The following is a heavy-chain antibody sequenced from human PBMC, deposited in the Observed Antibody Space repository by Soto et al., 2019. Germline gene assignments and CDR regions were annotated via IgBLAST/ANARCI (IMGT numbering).Heavy chain of an antibody. CDR2: IVVGSGNT. J-gene: IGHJ5*02. CDR1: GFTFTSSA. D-gene: IGHD3-3*01. V-gene: IGHV1-58*01. Sequence: AVKVSCKASGFTFTSSAVKWVRQARGQRLEWIGWIVVGSGNTNYAQKFQERVTITRDMSTSTAYMELSSLRSEDTAVYYCAAVPFFNFGVVLEFDPWGQGTLVTVSS. CDR3: AAVPFFNFGVVLEFDP.